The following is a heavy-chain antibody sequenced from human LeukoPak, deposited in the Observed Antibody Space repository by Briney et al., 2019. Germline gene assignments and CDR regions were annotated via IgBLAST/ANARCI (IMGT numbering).Heavy chain of an antibody. CDR1: GVSISSYY. Sequence: SETLSLTCTVSGVSISSYYWSWIRQPPGKGLEWIGYIYYSGSTNYSPSLKSRVTISVDTSKNQFSLRLSSVTAADTAVYYCARRMIAVAGYYFDYWGQGTLVTVSS. D-gene: IGHD6-19*01. CDR3: ARRMIAVAGYYFDY. V-gene: IGHV4-59*08. J-gene: IGHJ4*02. CDR2: IYYSGST.